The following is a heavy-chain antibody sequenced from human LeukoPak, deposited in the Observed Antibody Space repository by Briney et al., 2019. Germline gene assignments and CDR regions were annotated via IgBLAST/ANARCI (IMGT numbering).Heavy chain of an antibody. CDR1: GYTFTSYG. Sequence: ASVKVSCKASGYTFTSYGISWVRQAPGQGLEWMGWISAYNGNTNYAQKLQGRVTMTTDTSTSTAYMELRSLRSDDTAVYYCARAYYDSSGYHRYYFDYWGQGTLVTVSS. CDR3: ARAYYDSSGYHRYYFDY. D-gene: IGHD3-22*01. CDR2: ISAYNGNT. J-gene: IGHJ4*02. V-gene: IGHV1-18*01.